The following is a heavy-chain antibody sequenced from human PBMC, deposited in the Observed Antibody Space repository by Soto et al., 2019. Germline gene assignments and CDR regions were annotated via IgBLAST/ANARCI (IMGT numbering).Heavy chain of an antibody. CDR1: GGTFSSDA. Sequence: GASVKVSCKASGGTFSSDAISWVRQAPGQGLEWMGGIIPIFGTANYAQKFQGRVTITADESTSTAYMELSSLRSEDTAVYYCATRYYDSSGYWPYGMDVWGQGTTVNVSS. D-gene: IGHD3-22*01. CDR3: ATRYYDSSGYWPYGMDV. V-gene: IGHV1-69*13. CDR2: IIPIFGTA. J-gene: IGHJ6*02.